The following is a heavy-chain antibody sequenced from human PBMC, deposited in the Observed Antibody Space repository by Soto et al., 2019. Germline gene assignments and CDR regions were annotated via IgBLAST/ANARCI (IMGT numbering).Heavy chain of an antibody. D-gene: IGHD3-16*01. J-gene: IGHJ6*02. V-gene: IGHV3-48*03. CDR3: VRPRPSGENYGMDV. Sequence: GGSLRLSCVASGFTFSTFEMNWVRQAPGKGLEWVSYISSSGSPIYYAESVKGRFTISRDNAKNSLFLQMDSLRAEDTAVYYCVRPRPSGENYGMDVWGQGTTVTVSS. CDR1: GFTFSTFE. CDR2: ISSSGSPI.